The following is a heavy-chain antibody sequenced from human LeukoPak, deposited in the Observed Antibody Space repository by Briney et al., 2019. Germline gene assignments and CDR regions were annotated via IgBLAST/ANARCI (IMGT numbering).Heavy chain of an antibody. Sequence: PSETLSLTCTVSGGSISNGNWWSWVRQPPGKGLEWTAEIYHSGRTNYNPSLKSRVTISVDKSKNQFSLKLNSMTAADTAVYYCARSGHYSLDYWGQGTLVTVSS. V-gene: IGHV4-4*02. CDR1: GGSISNGNW. CDR2: IYHSGRT. CDR3: ARSGHYSLDY. J-gene: IGHJ4*02. D-gene: IGHD5-12*01.